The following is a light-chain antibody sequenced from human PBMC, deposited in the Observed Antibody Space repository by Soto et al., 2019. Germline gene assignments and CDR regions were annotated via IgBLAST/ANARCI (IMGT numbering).Light chain of an antibody. J-gene: IGKJ2*01. CDR3: QQYNNWAPYT. Sequence: EVVMTQSPATLSVSPGERATLSCRASQSVSSNLAWDQQKPGQAPRLLIYGASTRATGIPARFSGSGSGTEFTRTISSLQSEDFAVYSCQQYNNWAPYTFGQGTKLEIK. CDR2: GAS. V-gene: IGKV3-15*01. CDR1: QSVSSN.